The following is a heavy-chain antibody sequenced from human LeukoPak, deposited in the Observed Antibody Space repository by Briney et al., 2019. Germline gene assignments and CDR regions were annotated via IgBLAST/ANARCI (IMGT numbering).Heavy chain of an antibody. CDR1: GYTFTSYD. J-gene: IGHJ6*02. CDR3: ARGQSRTVRYGMDV. CDR2: MNPNSGNT. D-gene: IGHD4-17*01. V-gene: IGHV1-8*01. Sequence: ASVKVSCKASGYTFTSYDINWVRQATGQGLEWMGWMNPNSGNTGYAQKFQGRVTMTRNTSISTAYMELSSLRSEDTAVYYCARGQSRTVRYGMDVWGQGTTVTVSS.